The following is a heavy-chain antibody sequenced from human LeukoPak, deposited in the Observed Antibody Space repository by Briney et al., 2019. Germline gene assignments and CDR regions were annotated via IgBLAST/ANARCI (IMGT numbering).Heavy chain of an antibody. V-gene: IGHV4-31*03. D-gene: IGHD2-2*01. CDR2: ICYSGST. CDR3: ARTCSSTSCYPGGYFDY. CDR1: GGSISSGGYY. J-gene: IGHJ4*02. Sequence: PSETLSLTCTVSGGSISSGGYYWSWIRQHPGKGLEWIGYICYSGSTYYNPSLKSRVTISVDTSKNQFSLKLSSVTAADTAVYYCARTCSSTSCYPGGYFDYWGQGTLVTVSS.